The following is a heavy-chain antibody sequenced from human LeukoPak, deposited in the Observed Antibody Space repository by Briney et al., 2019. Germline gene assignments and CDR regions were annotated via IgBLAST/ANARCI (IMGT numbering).Heavy chain of an antibody. D-gene: IGHD6-13*01. V-gene: IGHV4-34*01. CDR3: ARGRHHYSSSWYDY. CDR1: GGSFSGYY. J-gene: IGHJ4*02. Sequence: TSETLPLTCAVYGGSFSGYYWSWIRQPPGKGLEWIGEINHSGSTNYNPSLKSRVTISVDTSKNQFSLKLSSVTAADTAVYYCARGRHHYSSSWYDYWGQGTLVTVSS. CDR2: INHSGST.